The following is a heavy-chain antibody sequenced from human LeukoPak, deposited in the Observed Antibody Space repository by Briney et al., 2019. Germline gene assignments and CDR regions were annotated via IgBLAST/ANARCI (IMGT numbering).Heavy chain of an antibody. D-gene: IGHD6-13*01. J-gene: IGHJ3*02. CDR3: ARGHSSSWEAFDI. CDR2: IGIAGDT. CDR1: GFTFSSYD. Sequence: GRSLRLSCAASGFTFSSYDMHWVCQATGKGLEWDSGIGIAGDTYYPGSVKGRFTISRENAKSSLYLQMNNLRAGDTAVYYCARGHSSSWEAFDIWGQGTMVTVSS. V-gene: IGHV3-13*04.